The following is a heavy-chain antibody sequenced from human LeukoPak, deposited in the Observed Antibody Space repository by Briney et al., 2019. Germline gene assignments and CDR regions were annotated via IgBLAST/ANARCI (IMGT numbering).Heavy chain of an antibody. J-gene: IGHJ4*02. CDR1: GGSISSGDYY. CDR2: IYYSGST. D-gene: IGHD3-10*01. V-gene: IGHV4-30-4*01. CDR3: ASLVDYGSGSYYFDY. Sequence: PAETLSLTCTVSGGSISSGDYYWSWIRQPPGKGLEWIGYIYYSGSTYYNPPLKSRVTISVDTSKNQFSLKLSSVTAADTAVYYCASLVDYGSGSYYFDYWGQGTLVTVSS.